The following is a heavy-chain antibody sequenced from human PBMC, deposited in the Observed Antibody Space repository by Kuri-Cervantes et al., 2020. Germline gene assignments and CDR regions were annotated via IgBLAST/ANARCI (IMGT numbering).Heavy chain of an antibody. D-gene: IGHD5-12*01. Sequence: ETLSLTCTVSGGSISSSSYYWGWIRQPPGKGLEWIGSIYYSGSTYYNPSLKSRVTISVDTSKNQFSLKLSSVTAADTAVYYCARGGIVATINYWGQGTLVTVSS. V-gene: IGHV4-39*07. CDR3: ARGGIVATINY. CDR2: IYYSGST. CDR1: GGSISSSSYY. J-gene: IGHJ4*02.